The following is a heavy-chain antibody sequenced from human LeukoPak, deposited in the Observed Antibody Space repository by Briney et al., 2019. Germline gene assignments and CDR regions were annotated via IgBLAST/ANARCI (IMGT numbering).Heavy chain of an antibody. J-gene: IGHJ3*02. D-gene: IGHD3-10*01. Sequence: ASVKVSCKASGYTFTSYDINWVRQATGQGLEWMGWISAYNGNTNYAQKLQGGVTMTTDTSTSTAYMELRSLRSDDTAVYYCARDQRNYYGSGSYGVAFDIWGQGTMVTVSS. V-gene: IGHV1-18*01. CDR2: ISAYNGNT. CDR1: GYTFTSYD. CDR3: ARDQRNYYGSGSYGVAFDI.